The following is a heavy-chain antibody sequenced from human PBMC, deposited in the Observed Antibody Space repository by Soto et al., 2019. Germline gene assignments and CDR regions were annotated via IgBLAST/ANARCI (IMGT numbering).Heavy chain of an antibody. CDR1: GFTFDDYA. Sequence: EVQLVESGGGLVQPGRSLRLSCSASGFTFDDYAMHWVRQAPGKGLEWVSDISWNSGSIAYADSVKGRFTISRDNAKNSLYLKMNSLRAEDTALYYCAKGVALGYCTSTSCHNYYMDVWGKGTTVTVSS. D-gene: IGHD2-2*02. J-gene: IGHJ6*03. V-gene: IGHV3-9*01. CDR3: AKGVALGYCTSTSCHNYYMDV. CDR2: ISWNSGSI.